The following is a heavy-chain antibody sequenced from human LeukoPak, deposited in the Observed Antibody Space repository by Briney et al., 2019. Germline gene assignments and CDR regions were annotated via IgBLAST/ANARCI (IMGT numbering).Heavy chain of an antibody. CDR1: GGSISSYY. CDR3: ARGVYIAAAQYGY. Sequence: SETLSLTCTVSGGSISSYYWNWIRQPPGKGLAWIGYIYYSGTTNYNPSLKSRVTISVDTSKNQFSLKLSSVTAADTAVYYCARGVYIAAAQYGYWGQGTLVTVSS. J-gene: IGHJ4*02. D-gene: IGHD6-13*01. CDR2: IYYSGTT. V-gene: IGHV4-59*01.